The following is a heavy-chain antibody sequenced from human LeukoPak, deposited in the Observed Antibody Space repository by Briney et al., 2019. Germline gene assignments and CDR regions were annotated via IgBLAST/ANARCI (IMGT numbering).Heavy chain of an antibody. CDR3: AKDRSSWFPYYYYMDV. J-gene: IGHJ6*03. D-gene: IGHD6-13*01. Sequence: PGGSLRLSCAASGFTFSSYWMSWVRQAPGKGLEWVAKIKQDGSEKYYVDSVKGRFTISRDNAKNSLYLQMNSLRAEDTAVYYCAKDRSSWFPYYYYMDVWGKGTTVTVSS. CDR1: GFTFSSYW. V-gene: IGHV3-7*01. CDR2: IKQDGSEK.